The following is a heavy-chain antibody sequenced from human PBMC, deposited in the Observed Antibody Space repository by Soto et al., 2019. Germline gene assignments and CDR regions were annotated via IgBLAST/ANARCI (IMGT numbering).Heavy chain of an antibody. V-gene: IGHV1-18*01. CDR1: GYTFSSYF. J-gene: IGHJ4*02. CDR3: ARDLPPVDY. Sequence: QVQLVQSGAEVKKPGASVKVSCKASGYTFSSYFISWVRQAPGQGLEWMGWISAYNGNTNYAQNPQGRMTMSTDTSKSTDYVEVRSLRSDDTAVYYCARDLPPVDYWGQGNLVTLS. CDR2: ISAYNGNT.